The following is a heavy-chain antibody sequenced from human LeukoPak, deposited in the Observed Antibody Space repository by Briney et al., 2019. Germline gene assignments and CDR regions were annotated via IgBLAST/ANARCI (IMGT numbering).Heavy chain of an antibody. CDR2: INHSGST. D-gene: IGHD6-13*01. CDR1: GGSFSGYY. V-gene: IGHV4-34*01. Sequence: PSETLSLTCAVYGGSFSGYYWSWIRQPPGEGLEWIGEINHSGSTNYNPSLKSRVTISVDTSKNQFSLKLSSVTAVDTAVYYCARGLEIVYSSSWYRGPRPRWFDPWGQGTLVTVSS. CDR3: ARGLEIVYSSSWYRGPRPRWFDP. J-gene: IGHJ5*02.